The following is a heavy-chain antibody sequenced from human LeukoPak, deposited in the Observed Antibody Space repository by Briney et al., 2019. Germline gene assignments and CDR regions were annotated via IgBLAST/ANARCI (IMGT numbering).Heavy chain of an antibody. V-gene: IGHV3-21*01. CDR2: ISSSSSYI. Sequence: GGSLRLSCAASGFTFSSYSMNWVRQAPEKGLEWVSSISSSSSYIYYADSVKGRFTISRDNAKNSLYLQMNSLRAEDTAVYYCARDRGGSGWYNLDYWGQGTLVTVSS. J-gene: IGHJ4*02. CDR1: GFTFSSYS. CDR3: ARDRGGSGWYNLDY. D-gene: IGHD6-19*01.